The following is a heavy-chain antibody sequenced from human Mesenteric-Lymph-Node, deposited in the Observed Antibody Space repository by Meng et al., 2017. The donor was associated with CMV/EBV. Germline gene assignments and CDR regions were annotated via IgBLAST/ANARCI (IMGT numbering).Heavy chain of an antibody. CDR1: FSHTTRGVG. CDR2: IYWDDDK. D-gene: IGHD2-2*01. J-gene: IGHJ4*02. Sequence: FSHTTRGVGVGWIRQPPGKALEWLTVIYWDDDKRYSPSLENRLTITKDTSRNQVVLTMTNMDPVDTATYYCAHARSSTSWYGGYVDYWGQGTLVTVSS. V-gene: IGHV2-5*02. CDR3: AHARSSTSWYGGYVDY.